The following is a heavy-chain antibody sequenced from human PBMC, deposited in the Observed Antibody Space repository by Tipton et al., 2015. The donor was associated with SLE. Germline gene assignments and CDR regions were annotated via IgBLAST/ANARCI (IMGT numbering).Heavy chain of an antibody. CDR3: AREFASGSYSNGAFDY. D-gene: IGHD3-10*01. CDR2: IYYSGSA. CDR1: GGSIRSFY. J-gene: IGHJ4*02. Sequence: TLSLTCTVSGGSIRSFYWSWIRQPPGKGLEWIGFIYYSGSANYNPSLKSRVTISLDTSKNQFSLKLSSVTAADTAVYYCAREFASGSYSNGAFDYWGQGTLVTVSS. V-gene: IGHV4-59*01.